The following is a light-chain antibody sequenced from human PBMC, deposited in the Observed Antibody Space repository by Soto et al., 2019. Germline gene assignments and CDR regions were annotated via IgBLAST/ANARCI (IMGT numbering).Light chain of an antibody. V-gene: IGLV2-23*01. Sequence: QSALTQPASVSGSPGQSITISCTGTSSDVGTYALVSWYQQHPGKAPKVMIYEVTKRPSGASNRFSGSKSGNTASLTISGLQDEDEADYYCCSYTTSDTVLFGGGTKLTVL. CDR1: SSDVGTYAL. J-gene: IGLJ2*01. CDR3: CSYTTSDTVL. CDR2: EVT.